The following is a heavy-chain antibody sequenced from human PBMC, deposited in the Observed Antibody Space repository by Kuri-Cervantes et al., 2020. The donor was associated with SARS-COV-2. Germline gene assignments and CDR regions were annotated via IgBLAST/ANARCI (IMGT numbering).Heavy chain of an antibody. Sequence: SVKVSCKASGGTFSSYAISWVRQAPGQGLEWMGGIIPIFGTANYAQKFQGRVTITADESTSTAYMELSSLRSEDTAVYYCARDGPSYDFWRDNYFDPWGQGTLVTVSS. D-gene: IGHD3/OR15-3a*01. V-gene: IGHV1-69*13. CDR1: GGTFSSYA. J-gene: IGHJ5*02. CDR2: IIPIFGTA. CDR3: ARDGPSYDFWRDNYFDP.